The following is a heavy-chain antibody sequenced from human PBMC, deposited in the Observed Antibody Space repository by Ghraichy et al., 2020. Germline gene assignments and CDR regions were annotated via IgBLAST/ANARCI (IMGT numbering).Heavy chain of an antibody. V-gene: IGHV3-7*01. J-gene: IGHJ6*02. CDR3: ARETRRSPRYGMDV. D-gene: IGHD4-11*01. CDR2: IKHDGSDK. CDR1: GFTFSSYW. Sequence: GGSLRLSCAASGFTFSSYWMSWVRQAPGMGLEWVANIKHDGSDKYYVDSMKGRFTISRDNAKNSLYLQMNSLRAEDTAVYYCARETRRSPRYGMDVWGQGTTVTASS.